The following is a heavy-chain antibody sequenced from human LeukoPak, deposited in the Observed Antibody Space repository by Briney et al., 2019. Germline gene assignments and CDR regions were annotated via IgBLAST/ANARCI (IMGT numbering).Heavy chain of an antibody. CDR2: ISGSGGST. CDR1: GFTFSSYV. V-gene: IGHV3-23*01. J-gene: IGHJ6*02. D-gene: IGHD3-10*01. Sequence: GGSLRLSCAASGFTFSSYVMSWVRQAPGKGLEWVSGISGSGGSTYYADSVKGRFTISRDNSKNTLYLQMNSLRAEDTAVYYCAKDPQASSGPLNYYYGMDVWGQGTTVTVSS. CDR3: AKDPQASSGPLNYYYGMDV.